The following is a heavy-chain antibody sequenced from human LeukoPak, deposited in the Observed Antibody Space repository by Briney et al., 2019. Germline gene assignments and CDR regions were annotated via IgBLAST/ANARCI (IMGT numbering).Heavy chain of an antibody. D-gene: IGHD5-18*01. J-gene: IGHJ4*02. V-gene: IGHV4-30-2*01. Sequence: PSETLSLTCAVSGGSISSGGYSWSWIRQPPGKGLEWIGYIYHSGSTYYNPSPKSRVTISVDRSKNQFSLKLSSVTAADTAVYYCAREMVDTAMVDYWGQGTLVTVSS. CDR3: AREMVDTAMVDY. CDR1: GGSISSGGYS. CDR2: IYHSGST.